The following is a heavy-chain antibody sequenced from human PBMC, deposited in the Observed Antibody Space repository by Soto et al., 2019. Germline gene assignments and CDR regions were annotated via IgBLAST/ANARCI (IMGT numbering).Heavy chain of an antibody. CDR2: IDPSDSYT. CDR1: GYSFTTYW. V-gene: IGHV5-10-1*01. CDR3: ARHGDMDV. J-gene: IGHJ6*02. Sequence: PGESLKISCKGSGYSFTTYWISWVRQMPGKGLEWMGKIDPSDSYTDYSPSFQGHVTISADKSISTAYLQWSSLKASDTAIYYCARHGDMDVWGQGTTVTVSS.